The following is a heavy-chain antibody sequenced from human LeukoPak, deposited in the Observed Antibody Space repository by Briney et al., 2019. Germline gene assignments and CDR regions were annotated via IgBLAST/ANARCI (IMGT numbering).Heavy chain of an antibody. V-gene: IGHV3-30*03. CDR2: ISYDGRNR. Sequence: HSGGSLRLSCAASGFTFSNYGIHWVRQAPGKGLEWVTFISYDGRNRHYVDSVKGRFTISRDNAKNTLYLQMNSLRAEDTAVYYCARDGEEGYYRAHFESWGQGTLVTVSS. CDR3: ARDGEEGYYRAHFES. J-gene: IGHJ4*02. D-gene: IGHD1-26*01. CDR1: GFTFSNYG.